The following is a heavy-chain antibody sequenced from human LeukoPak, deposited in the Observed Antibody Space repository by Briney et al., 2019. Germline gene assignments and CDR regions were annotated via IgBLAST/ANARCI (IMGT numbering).Heavy chain of an antibody. CDR2: IYTRGST. Sequence: PSETLSLTCTVSGGSINNYYWSRIRQPAGKGLEWIGRIYTRGSTNYNPSLKSRVTMSVDTSKNQFSLKLSSVTAADTAVYYCARGRYCSADICSGGDAFDIRGQGTMVSVSS. J-gene: IGHJ3*02. D-gene: IGHD2-15*01. V-gene: IGHV4-4*07. CDR1: GGSINNYY. CDR3: ARGRYCSADICSGGDAFDI.